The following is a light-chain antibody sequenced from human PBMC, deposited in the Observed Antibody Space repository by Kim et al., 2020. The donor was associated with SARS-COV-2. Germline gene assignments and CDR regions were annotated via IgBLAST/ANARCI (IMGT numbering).Light chain of an antibody. CDR2: AAS. J-gene: IGKJ4*01. V-gene: IGKV1-9*01. CDR3: QQIDSLPLT. CDR1: QGISSN. Sequence: AAGGDGVTINCLASQGISSNLTWYQQNPRKAPPLLICAASTLESGVPSRFSGRGSGTVFTIAINSLQPEYFATYYCQQIDSLPLTFGGVTKVDIK.